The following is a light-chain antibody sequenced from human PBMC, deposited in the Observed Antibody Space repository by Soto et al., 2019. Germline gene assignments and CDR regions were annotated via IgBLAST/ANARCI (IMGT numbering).Light chain of an antibody. J-gene: IGKJ1*01. CDR2: AAS. CDR3: QQSYITPWT. CDR1: QSISTW. Sequence: IQLTQSPSTLSAAVGDRVTITYGPSQSISTWLAWYQLKPGKAPKLLIYAASSLEIGVPSRFGGSGSGTEFTLAISGLQPEDFATYYCQQSYITPWTFGQGTKVDIK. V-gene: IGKV1-5*01.